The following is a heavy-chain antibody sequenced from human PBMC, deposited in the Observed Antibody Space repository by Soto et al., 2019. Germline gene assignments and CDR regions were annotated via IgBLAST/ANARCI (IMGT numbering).Heavy chain of an antibody. J-gene: IGHJ4*02. Sequence: SETLSLTCAVYGGSFSGYYWSWIRQPPGKGLEWIGEINHSGSTNYNPSLKSRVTISVDTSKNQFSLKLSSVTAADTAVYYCSQSIAVAASFDYWGQGTLVTVSS. CDR3: SQSIAVAASFDY. D-gene: IGHD6-19*01. CDR1: GGSFSGYY. CDR2: INHSGST. V-gene: IGHV4-34*01.